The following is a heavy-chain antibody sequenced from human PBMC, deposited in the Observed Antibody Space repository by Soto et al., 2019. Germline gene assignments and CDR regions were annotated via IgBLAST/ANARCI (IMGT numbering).Heavy chain of an antibody. V-gene: IGHV4-59*01. Sequence: SETLSLTCTIFGGSISGYFWTWIRQPPGKGLECIGYIYYTGSTYYNPSLKSRVTISVDTSKNQLSLKLSSVTAADTAVYFCARVRDNGGYSGKGAIDIWGQGTMVTVS. J-gene: IGHJ3*02. CDR2: IYYTGST. CDR3: ARVRDNGGYSGKGAIDI. D-gene: IGHD3-22*01. CDR1: GGSISGYF.